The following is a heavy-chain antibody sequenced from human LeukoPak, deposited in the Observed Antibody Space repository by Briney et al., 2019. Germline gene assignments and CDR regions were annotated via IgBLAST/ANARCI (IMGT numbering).Heavy chain of an antibody. V-gene: IGHV3-23*01. J-gene: IGHJ6*03. CDR2: ISSTSGST. D-gene: IGHD3-10*01. Sequence: GGSLRLSCAASGFPFSSYAMSWVRQAPGKGLQCVPSISSTSGSTFYADSVKGRFTIYRDNSKNTVYLQMNSLRAEDTAIYYCAKNKGSGSHVNYCMDVWGKGTTVTVSS. CDR1: GFPFSSYA. CDR3: AKNKGSGSHVNYCMDV.